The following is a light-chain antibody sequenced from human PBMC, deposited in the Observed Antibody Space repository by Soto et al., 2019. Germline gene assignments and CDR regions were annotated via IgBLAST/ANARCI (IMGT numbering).Light chain of an antibody. CDR2: GAS. V-gene: IGKV3-20*01. Sequence: EIVLTQAPDILSLSPGERASVSCRASKSGNSNYLAWFQQHPGQPPRLLIFGASSRAIGIPDRFSGSGTETDFTLSITRLEPEDFGVYYCQQYGRSPFNFGQGTRLENK. J-gene: IGKJ5*01. CDR1: KSGNSNY. CDR3: QQYGRSPFN.